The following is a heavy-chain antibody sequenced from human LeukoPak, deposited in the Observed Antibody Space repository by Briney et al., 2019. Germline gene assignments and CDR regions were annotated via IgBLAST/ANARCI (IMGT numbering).Heavy chain of an antibody. CDR3: ARVYVPTYYYDSSGYYVDY. CDR1: GFTFSSFW. J-gene: IGHJ4*02. D-gene: IGHD3-22*01. Sequence: GGSLRLSCAGSGFTFSSFWMHWVRQAPGKGLVWVLRINSDGYSITYADSVKGRFTISRDNAKSTLYLQMNSLRAEDTAVYYCARVYVPTYYYDSSGYYVDYWGQGTLVTVSS. V-gene: IGHV3-74*01. CDR2: INSDGYSI.